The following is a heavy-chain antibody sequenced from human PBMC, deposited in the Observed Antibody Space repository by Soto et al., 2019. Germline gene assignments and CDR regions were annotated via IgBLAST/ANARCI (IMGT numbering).Heavy chain of an antibody. V-gene: IGHV1-8*01. CDR2: MNPGSGDT. D-gene: IGHD3-16*01. CDR3: ARMATFGSLNWFDP. Sequence: ASAKVSWKASGYSFTNNDVSWVRQATGQGLEWMGWMNPGSGDTGYAQKFQGRVTMTRDISIATAYMELSSLRSDDTAIYYCARMATFGSLNWFDPWGQGTLVTVSS. CDR1: GYSFTNND. J-gene: IGHJ5*02.